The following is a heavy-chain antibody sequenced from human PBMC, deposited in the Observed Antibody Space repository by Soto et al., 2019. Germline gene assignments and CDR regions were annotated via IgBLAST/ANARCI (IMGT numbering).Heavy chain of an antibody. CDR1: GFTLSNAW. D-gene: IGHD2-2*01. V-gene: IGHV3-15*01. J-gene: IGHJ6*01. CDR3: TTDPSSWAYYYYYGMDV. CDR2: IKSKTDDGTT. Sequence: GGALRLSCTVSGFTLSNAWMTWVRQARGKGLEGVGRIKSKTDDGTTDYAAPVKGRFTISRDDSRNTLYLQMNSLKTDDTAVYYCTTDPSSWAYYYYYGMDVWGQGTTFTVSP.